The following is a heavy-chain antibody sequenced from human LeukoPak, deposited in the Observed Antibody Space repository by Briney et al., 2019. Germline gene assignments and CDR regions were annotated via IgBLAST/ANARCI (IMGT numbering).Heavy chain of an antibody. CDR3: AREGMAIITYDY. Sequence: GGSLRLSCAASGFTFSSYSMNWARQAPGKGLEWVSSISSSSSYIYYADSVKGRFTISRDNAKNSVYLQMNSLRAEDTAVYYCAREGMAIITYDYWGQGTLVTVSS. J-gene: IGHJ4*02. V-gene: IGHV3-21*01. D-gene: IGHD5-24*01. CDR1: GFTFSSYS. CDR2: ISSSSSYI.